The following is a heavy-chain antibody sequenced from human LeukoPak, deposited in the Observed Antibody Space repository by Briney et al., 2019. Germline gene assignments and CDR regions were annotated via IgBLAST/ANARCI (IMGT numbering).Heavy chain of an antibody. J-gene: IGHJ4*02. CDR2: ISYDGSNK. Sequence: PGGSLRLPCAASGFTSSSYGMHWVRQAPGKGLEWVAVISYDGSNKYYADSVKGRFTISRDNSKNTLYLQMNSLRAEDTAVYYCAKVVIQLWLLAPFDYWGQGTLVTVSS. D-gene: IGHD5-18*01. CDR1: GFTSSSYG. V-gene: IGHV3-30*18. CDR3: AKVVIQLWLLAPFDY.